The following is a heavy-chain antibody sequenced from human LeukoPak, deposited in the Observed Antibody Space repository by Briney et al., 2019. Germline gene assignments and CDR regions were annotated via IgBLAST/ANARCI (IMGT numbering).Heavy chain of an antibody. V-gene: IGHV4-61*02. CDR3: ARDLRWYYGSGRSYWFDP. CDR1: GGSISSGSYY. D-gene: IGHD3-10*01. J-gene: IGHJ5*02. Sequence: SETLSLTCTVSGGSISSGSYYWSWIRQPAGKGLEWIGRIYTSGSTNYNPSLKSRVTISVDTSKNQFSLKLSSVTAADTAVYYCARDLRWYYGSGRSYWFDPWGXGTLVTVSS. CDR2: IYTSGST.